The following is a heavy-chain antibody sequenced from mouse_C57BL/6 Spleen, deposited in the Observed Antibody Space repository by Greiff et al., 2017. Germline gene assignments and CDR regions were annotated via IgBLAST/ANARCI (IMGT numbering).Heavy chain of an antibody. J-gene: IGHJ2*01. V-gene: IGHV1-69*01. CDR2: IDPSDSYT. D-gene: IGHD1-1*01. Sequence: VQLQQSGAELVMPGASVKLSCKASGYTFTSYWMHWVKQRPGQGLEWIGEIDPSDSYTNYNQKFKGKSTLTVDKSSSTAYMQLSSLTSEDSAVYYCARGVYGYFDYWGQGTTLTVSS. CDR3: ARGVYGYFDY. CDR1: GYTFTSYW.